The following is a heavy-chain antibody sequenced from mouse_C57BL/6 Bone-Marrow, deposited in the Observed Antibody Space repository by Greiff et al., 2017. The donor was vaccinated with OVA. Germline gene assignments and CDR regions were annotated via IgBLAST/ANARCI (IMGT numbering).Heavy chain of an antibody. V-gene: IGHV1-4*01. Sequence: QVHVKQSGAELARPGASVKMSCKSSGYTFTSYTMHWVKQRPGQGMEWIGYINPSSGYTKYNQKFKDKATLTADKSSSTAYMQLSSLTSEDSAVYYCARNLPDAMDDWGQGTSVTVSS. J-gene: IGHJ4*01. CDR2: INPSSGYT. CDR1: GYTFTSYT. CDR3: ARNLPDAMDD. D-gene: IGHD2-1*01.